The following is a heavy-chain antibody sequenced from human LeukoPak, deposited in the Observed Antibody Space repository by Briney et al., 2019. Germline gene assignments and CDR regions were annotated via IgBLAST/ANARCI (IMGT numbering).Heavy chain of an antibody. CDR2: IYPDDSDT. V-gene: IGHV5-51*01. D-gene: IGHD3-16*02. Sequence: GESLKISCKASGYSFRSYWIGWVRQTPGKGLEWMGIIYPDDSDTTYSPSFQGQVTISVAKSISTAYLLWSGLKASDTAMYYGARGIVREKAYYFDYWGQGTLVTVSS. CDR3: ARGIVREKAYYFDY. J-gene: IGHJ4*02. CDR1: GYSFRSYW.